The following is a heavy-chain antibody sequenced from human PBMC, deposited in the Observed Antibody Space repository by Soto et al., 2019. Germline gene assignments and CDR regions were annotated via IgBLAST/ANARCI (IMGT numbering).Heavy chain of an antibody. V-gene: IGHV5-10-1*01. Sequence: PGESLKISCKGSGYSFSTYWISWVRQMPGKGLEWMGRIDPSDSYTDYSPSFQGHVTISADKSISTAYLQWSSLKASDTAMYYCARRKHDYGHYWFDPWGQGTLGTVSS. CDR1: GYSFSTYW. CDR3: ARRKHDYGHYWFDP. J-gene: IGHJ5*02. D-gene: IGHD4-17*01. CDR2: IDPSDSYT.